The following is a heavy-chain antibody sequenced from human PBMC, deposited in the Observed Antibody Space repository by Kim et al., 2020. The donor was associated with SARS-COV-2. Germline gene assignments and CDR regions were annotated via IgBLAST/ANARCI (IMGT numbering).Heavy chain of an antibody. CDR2: IYHSGST. J-gene: IGHJ5*02. D-gene: IGHD6-13*01. V-gene: IGHV4-38-2*02. CDR3: ARDLGPNRSSWYNNWFDP. Sequence: SETLSLTCTVSGYSISSGYYWGWMRHPPGKGLEWIGSIYHSGSTYYNPSFKSRVTISVDTSKNQFSLKLSSVTAADTAVYYCARDLGPNRSSWYNNWFDPWGQGILVTVSS. CDR1: GYSISSGYY.